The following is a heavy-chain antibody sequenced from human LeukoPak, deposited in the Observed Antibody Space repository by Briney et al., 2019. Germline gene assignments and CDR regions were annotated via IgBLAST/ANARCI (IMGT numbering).Heavy chain of an antibody. Sequence: SETLSLTCTVSGGSISSSSYYWGWIRQPPGKGLVWIGSIFYSGNTYYNPSLMSRVTISVDTSKNQFSLKLSSVTAADTAMYYCARQSTGYGDYWGQGTLVTVSS. J-gene: IGHJ4*02. V-gene: IGHV4-39*01. CDR2: IFYSGNT. CDR3: ARQSTGYGDY. CDR1: GGSISSSSYY. D-gene: IGHD3-9*01.